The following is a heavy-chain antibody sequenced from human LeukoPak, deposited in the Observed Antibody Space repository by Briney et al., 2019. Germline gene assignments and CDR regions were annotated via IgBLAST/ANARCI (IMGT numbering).Heavy chain of an antibody. Sequence: ASVKVSRKASGYTFTSYGISWVRQAPGQGLEWMGWISAYNGNTNYAQKLQGRVTMTTDTSTSTAYMELRSLRSDDTAVYYCARDRDASIAAAGTFDYWGQGTLVTVSS. V-gene: IGHV1-18*01. CDR1: GYTFTSYG. CDR2: ISAYNGNT. CDR3: ARDRDASIAAAGTFDY. D-gene: IGHD6-13*01. J-gene: IGHJ4*02.